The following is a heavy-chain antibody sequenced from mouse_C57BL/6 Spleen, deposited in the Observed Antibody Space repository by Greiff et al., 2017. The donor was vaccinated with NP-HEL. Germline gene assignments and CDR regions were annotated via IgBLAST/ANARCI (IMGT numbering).Heavy chain of an antibody. Sequence: EVQRVESGGGLVKPGGSLKLSCAASGFTFSSYTMSWVRQTPEKRLEWVATISGGGGNTYYPDSVKGRFTISRDNAKNTLYLQMSSLRSEDTALYYCARNWDWVSFDYWGQGTTLTVSS. V-gene: IGHV5-9*01. J-gene: IGHJ2*01. CDR1: GFTFSSYT. CDR2: ISGGGGNT. D-gene: IGHD4-1*01. CDR3: ARNWDWVSFDY.